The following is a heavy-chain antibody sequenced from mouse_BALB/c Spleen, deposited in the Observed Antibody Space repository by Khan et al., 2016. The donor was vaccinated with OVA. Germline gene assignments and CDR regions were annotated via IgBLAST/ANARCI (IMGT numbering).Heavy chain of an antibody. CDR2: INPSNGYT. CDR1: GYTFPSYT. CDR3: GSYGAYHRNDGGFAY. Sequence: QVQLQQSGAELARPGASVKMSCKASGYTFPSYTIHWIKQRPGQGLEWIGYINPSNGYTNYNQKFKDKATLTTDKSSTTAYLQLSSLTSDDSAVXNCGSYGAYHRNDGGFAYWGQGTLVTVAA. J-gene: IGHJ3*01. D-gene: IGHD2-14*01. V-gene: IGHV1-4*01.